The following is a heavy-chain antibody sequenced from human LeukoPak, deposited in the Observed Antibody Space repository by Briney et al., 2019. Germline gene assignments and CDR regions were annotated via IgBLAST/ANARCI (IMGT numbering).Heavy chain of an antibody. CDR3: ARDFLTSIAAAGDDAFDI. D-gene: IGHD6-13*01. V-gene: IGHV4-30-4*08. Sequence: KSSQTLSLTCTVSGGSISSGDYYWSWIRQPPGKGLEWIGYIYYSGSTYYNPSLKSRVTISVDTSKNQFSLKLSSVTAADTAVYYCARDFLTSIAAAGDDAFDIWGQGTMVTVSS. J-gene: IGHJ3*02. CDR1: GGSISSGDYY. CDR2: IYYSGST.